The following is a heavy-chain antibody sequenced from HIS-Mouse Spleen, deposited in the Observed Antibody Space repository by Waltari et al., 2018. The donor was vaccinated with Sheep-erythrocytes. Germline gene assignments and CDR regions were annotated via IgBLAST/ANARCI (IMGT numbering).Heavy chain of an antibody. CDR3: ARVRELLYFQH. D-gene: IGHD1-26*01. CDR1: GSTFSGCW. Sequence: EVQLVESGGGLVQPGGSLSLSCAASGSTFSGCWMGWGRRAPGKGLEWVANIKQDGSEKYYVDSVKGRFTSSRDNAKNSLYLQMSSLRAEDTAVYYCARVRELLYFQHWGQGTLVTVSS. J-gene: IGHJ1*01. V-gene: IGHV3-7*01. CDR2: IKQDGSEK.